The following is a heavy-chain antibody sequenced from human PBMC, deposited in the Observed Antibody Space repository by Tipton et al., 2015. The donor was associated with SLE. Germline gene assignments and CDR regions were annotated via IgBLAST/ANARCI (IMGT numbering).Heavy chain of an antibody. CDR3: ARGYSGYFYGYGAFTI. CDR1: GGSISSYY. J-gene: IGHJ3*02. Sequence: TLSLTCTVSGGSISSYYWSWIRQPAGKGLEWIGEINHSGSTNYNPSLKSRVTMSVDTSKNQFSLKLTSVTAADTAVYYCARGYSGYFYGYGAFTIWGQGTMVTVSS. CDR2: INHSGST. V-gene: IGHV4-34*01. D-gene: IGHD3-9*01.